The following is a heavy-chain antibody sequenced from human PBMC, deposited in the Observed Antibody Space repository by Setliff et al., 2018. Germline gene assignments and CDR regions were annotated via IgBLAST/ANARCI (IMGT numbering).Heavy chain of an antibody. CDR3: ASPQAVGNYLGH. CDR1: GFTFRSAY. CDR2: INGSGSII. V-gene: IGHV3-11*04. J-gene: IGHJ4*02. D-gene: IGHD6-19*01. Sequence: GGSLRLSCAASGFTFRSAYMSWVRQAPGKGLEWIAFINGSGSIIYYADSVKGRFTVSRDNAKNSLYLQMSSLRAEDTAIYYCASPQAVGNYLGHWGQGTLVTVSS.